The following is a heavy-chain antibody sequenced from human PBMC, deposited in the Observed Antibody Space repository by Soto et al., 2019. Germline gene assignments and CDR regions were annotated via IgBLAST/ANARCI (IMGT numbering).Heavy chain of an antibody. CDR1: GFTFSSYA. D-gene: IGHD1-26*01. V-gene: IGHV3-23*01. CDR2: ISGSGDST. J-gene: IGHJ4*02. Sequence: EVQLLESGGGLVQPGGSLRLSCAASGFTFSSYAMRWVRQAPGKGLEWVSAISGSGDSTYYADSVKGRFTISRDNSKNTPYLQMNSLRGEDTAVYHCARRGSGSYYDYWGQGTLVTVSS. CDR3: ARRGSGSYYDY.